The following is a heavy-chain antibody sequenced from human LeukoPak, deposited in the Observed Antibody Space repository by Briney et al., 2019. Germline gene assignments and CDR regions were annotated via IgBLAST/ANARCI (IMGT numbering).Heavy chain of an antibody. Sequence: GGSLRLSCAASGFTFSSYSMNWVRQAPGKGLEWVSSISSSSSYIYYADSVKGRFTISRDNAKNSLYLQMNSLRAEDTAVYYCAALTGYYNEAVDYWGQGTLVTVSS. V-gene: IGHV3-21*01. CDR2: ISSSSSYI. J-gene: IGHJ4*02. D-gene: IGHD3-9*01. CDR1: GFTFSSYS. CDR3: AALTGYYNEAVDY.